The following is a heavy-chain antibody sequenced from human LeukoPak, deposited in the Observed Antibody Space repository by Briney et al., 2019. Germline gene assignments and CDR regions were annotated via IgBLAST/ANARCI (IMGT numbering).Heavy chain of an antibody. J-gene: IGHJ4*02. CDR3: TRVFGGYDVSDY. V-gene: IGHV3-7*03. D-gene: IGHD3-3*01. Sequence: GGSLRLSCAAPGFTFSSFWMSCVRQAPGKGLEWVANIKKDGSQKYYVDSVEGRFTISRDNAKNSLYLQMDSLRVDDTAVYYCTRVFGGYDVSDYWGQGTLVTVSS. CDR1: GFTFSSFW. CDR2: IKKDGSQK.